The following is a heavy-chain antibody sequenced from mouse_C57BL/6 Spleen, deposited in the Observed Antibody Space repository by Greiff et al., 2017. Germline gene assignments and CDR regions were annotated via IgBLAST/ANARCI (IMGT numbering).Heavy chain of an antibody. CDR2: IYPGDGDT. D-gene: IGHD1-2*01. CDR1: GYAFSSYW. V-gene: IGHV1-80*01. J-gene: IGHJ3*01. CDR3: ARGTTASRRGFAD. Sequence: QVQLQQSGAELVKPGASVKISCKASGYAFSSYWMNWVKQRPGKGLEWIGQIYPGDGDTNYNGKFKGKATLTADKSSSTAYMQLGSLTSKDSAVYFCARGTTASRRGFADWGQGTLVTVSA.